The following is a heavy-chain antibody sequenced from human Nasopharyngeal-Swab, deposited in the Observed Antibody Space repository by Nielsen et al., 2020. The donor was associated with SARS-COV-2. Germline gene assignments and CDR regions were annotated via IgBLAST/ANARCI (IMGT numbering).Heavy chain of an antibody. Sequence: GGSLRLSCVASGYSFRTYGMHWVRQGPGRGLEWVAGISWNSGTINYADSVKGRFTISRDNAMTSLYLQMNSLRPDDTALYYCAKSHRPYTSGWYFDYWGQGTLVTVSS. CDR1: GYSFRTYG. J-gene: IGHJ4*02. D-gene: IGHD6-19*01. CDR3: AKSHRPYTSGWYFDY. V-gene: IGHV3-9*01. CDR2: ISWNSGTI.